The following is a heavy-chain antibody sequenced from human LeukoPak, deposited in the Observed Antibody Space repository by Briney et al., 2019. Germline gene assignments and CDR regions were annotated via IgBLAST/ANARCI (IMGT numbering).Heavy chain of an antibody. CDR2: IYPGDSDT. V-gene: IGHV5-51*01. CDR1: GYSFTSYW. D-gene: IGHD2-15*01. CDR3: ASTGGYCSGGSCYLDAFDI. J-gene: IGHJ3*02. Sequence: GESLKISCKGSGYSFTSYWIGWVRQMPGKGLEWMGIIYPGDSDTRYSPSFQGQVTISADKSISTAYLQWSSLKASDTAMYYCASTGGYCSGGSCYLDAFDIWGQGTMVTVSS.